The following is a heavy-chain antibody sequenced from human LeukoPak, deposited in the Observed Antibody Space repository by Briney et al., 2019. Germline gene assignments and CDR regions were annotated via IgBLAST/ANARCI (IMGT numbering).Heavy chain of an antibody. Sequence: SVKVSCKASGGTFSSYAISWVRQAPGQGLEWMGGIIPIFGTANYAQKFQGRVTITTDESTSTAYMEVSSLRSEDTAVYYCARDRWNCSGGSCYLGLNDYWGQGTLVTVSS. D-gene: IGHD2-15*01. CDR3: ARDRWNCSGGSCYLGLNDY. J-gene: IGHJ4*02. CDR2: IIPIFGTA. V-gene: IGHV1-69*05. CDR1: GGTFSSYA.